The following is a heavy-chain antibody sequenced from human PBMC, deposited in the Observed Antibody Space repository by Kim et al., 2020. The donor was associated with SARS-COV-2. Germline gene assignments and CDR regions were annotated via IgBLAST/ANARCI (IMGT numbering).Heavy chain of an antibody. CDR3: ARDDIKAWIQLWSQRGDYYYGMDV. J-gene: IGHJ6*02. V-gene: IGHV3-48*04. CDR1: GFTFSSYS. CDR2: ISSSSSTI. Sequence: GGSLRLSCAASGFTFSSYSMNWVRQAPGKGLEWVSYISSSSSTIYYADSVKGRFTISRDNAKNSLYLQMNSLRAEDTAVYYCARDDIKAWIQLWSQRGDYYYGMDVWGQGTTVTVSS. D-gene: IGHD5-18*01.